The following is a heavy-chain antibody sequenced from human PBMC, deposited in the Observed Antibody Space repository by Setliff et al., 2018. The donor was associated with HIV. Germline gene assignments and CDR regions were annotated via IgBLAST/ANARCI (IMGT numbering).Heavy chain of an antibody. CDR1: GGSISSYY. J-gene: IGHJ5*02. CDR2: IYTSGST. Sequence: SETLSLTCTVSGGSISSYYWSWIRQPPGKGLEWIGYIYTSGSTNYNPSLKSRVTISVDTSKNQFSLKLSSVTAADTAVYYCARGVPGLTYYDIRFDPWGQGTLVTVSS. V-gene: IGHV4-4*08. D-gene: IGHD3-9*01. CDR3: ARGVPGLTYYDIRFDP.